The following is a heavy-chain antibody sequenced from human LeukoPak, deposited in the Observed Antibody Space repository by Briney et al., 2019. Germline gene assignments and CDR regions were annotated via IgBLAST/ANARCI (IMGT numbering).Heavy chain of an antibody. CDR3: ARDLSLGRHDDGEPFDS. CDR2: ISGYNGNK. V-gene: IGHV1-18*01. D-gene: IGHD4-17*01. J-gene: IGHJ4*02. CDR1: GYTFSNHG. Sequence: ASVKVSCKTSGYTFSNHGISWVRQAPGQGLEWMGWISGYNGNKNYVQKFRGRITMNKDTSTSTAYLQLRSLSSDDTALYYCARDLSLGRHDDGEPFDSWGQGTLVTVSS.